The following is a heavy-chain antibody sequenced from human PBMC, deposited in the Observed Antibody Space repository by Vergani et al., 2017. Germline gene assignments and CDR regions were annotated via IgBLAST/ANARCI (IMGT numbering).Heavy chain of an antibody. CDR3: ARDRYYLGSGSYPYFYYYGLDV. V-gene: IGHV3-74*03. D-gene: IGHD3-10*01. J-gene: IGHJ6*02. CDR2: IKSDGSIT. Sequence: DVHLAESGGGFFQPGGSLRLSCSASGFSFNSYWMHWVRQVPGKGLLWVSRIKSDGSITAYADSVKGRFTISRDNAQNTLYLQMNSLRVEDTGVYYCARDRYYLGSGSYPYFYYYGLDVWGQGNPGHRLL. CDR1: GFSFNSYW.